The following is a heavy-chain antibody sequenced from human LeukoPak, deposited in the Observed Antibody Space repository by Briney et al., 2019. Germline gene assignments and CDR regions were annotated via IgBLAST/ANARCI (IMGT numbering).Heavy chain of an antibody. D-gene: IGHD2-8*01. V-gene: IGHV1-69*05. Sequence: SVEVSCKASGGTFSSYAISWVRQAPGQGLEWMGRIIRIFGTANYAQKFQGRVTITTDESTSTAYMELSSLRSEDTAVYYCARESCTNGVCEYYYYYYMDVWGKGTTVTVSS. J-gene: IGHJ6*03. CDR2: IIRIFGTA. CDR1: GGTFSSYA. CDR3: ARESCTNGVCEYYYYYYMDV.